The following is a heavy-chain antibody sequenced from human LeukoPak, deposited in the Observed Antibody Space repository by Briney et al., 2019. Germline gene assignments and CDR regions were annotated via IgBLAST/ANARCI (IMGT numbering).Heavy chain of an antibody. CDR3: ARLNDYVWGSYRYWPHFDY. Sequence: ASVKVSCKASGYTFTGYYMHWVRQAPGQGLEWMGWINANSGGTNYAQKFQGRVTMTRDTSISTAYMELSRLRSDDTAVYYCARLNDYVWGSYRYWPHFDYWGQGTLVTVSS. D-gene: IGHD3-16*02. CDR2: INANSGGT. J-gene: IGHJ4*02. CDR1: GYTFTGYY. V-gene: IGHV1-2*02.